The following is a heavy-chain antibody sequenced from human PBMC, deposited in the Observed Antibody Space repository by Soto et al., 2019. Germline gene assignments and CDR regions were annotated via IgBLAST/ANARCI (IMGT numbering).Heavy chain of an antibody. Sequence: SVKVSCKASGGTFSSYAISWVRQAPGQGLEWMGGIIPIFGTANYAQKFQGRVTITADESTSTAYMELSSLRSEDTAVYYCAGGGFQGYYYYGMDVWGQGTTVTVSS. J-gene: IGHJ6*02. V-gene: IGHV1-69*13. CDR3: AGGGFQGYYYYGMDV. CDR2: IIPIFGTA. CDR1: GGTFSSYA.